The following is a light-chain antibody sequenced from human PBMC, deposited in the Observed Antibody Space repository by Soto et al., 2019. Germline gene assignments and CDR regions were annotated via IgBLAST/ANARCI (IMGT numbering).Light chain of an antibody. CDR2: DVS. CDR1: QSVSNW. CDR3: QQYDSYRT. Sequence: DIQMTQSPSTLSASVVERVTITGRASQSVSNWLAWYQQKPGKAPKLLIYDVSSLESGVPSRFSGSGSGTEFILTISSLQPDDFATYYCQQYDSYRTFGQGTKVDIK. J-gene: IGKJ1*01. V-gene: IGKV1-5*01.